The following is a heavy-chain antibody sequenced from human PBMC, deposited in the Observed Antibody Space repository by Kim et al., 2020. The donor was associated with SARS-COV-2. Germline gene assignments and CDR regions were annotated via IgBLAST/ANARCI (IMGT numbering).Heavy chain of an antibody. Sequence: YNPSMKSRCTISADTSRSQFSLEMSSVTAADTTIYYCARQLGRGWWAFDSWGQGTLVTVFS. D-gene: IGHD6-19*01. J-gene: IGHJ4*02. V-gene: IGHV4-39*01. CDR3: ARQLGRGWWAFDS.